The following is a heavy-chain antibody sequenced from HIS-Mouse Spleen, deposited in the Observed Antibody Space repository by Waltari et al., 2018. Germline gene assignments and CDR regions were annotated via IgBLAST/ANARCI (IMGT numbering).Heavy chain of an antibody. D-gene: IGHD6-6*01. J-gene: IGHJ3*02. CDR2: INHSGST. CDR1: GGSFSGYY. CDR3: ARGGSEYRPRGAFDI. Sequence: QVQLQQWGAGLLKPSETLSLTCAVYGGSFSGYYWSGIRQPPGKGLEWIGEINHSGSTNYNPSLKSRVTISVDTSKNQFSLKLSSVTAADTAVYYCARGGSEYRPRGAFDIWGQGTMVTVSS. V-gene: IGHV4-34*01.